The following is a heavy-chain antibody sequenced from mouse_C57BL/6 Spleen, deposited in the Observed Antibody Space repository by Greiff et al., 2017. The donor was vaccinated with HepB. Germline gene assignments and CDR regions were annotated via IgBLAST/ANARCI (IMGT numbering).Heavy chain of an antibody. D-gene: IGHD2-5*01. CDR3: ARNHYSNGWFAY. V-gene: IGHV1-55*01. J-gene: IGHJ3*01. Sequence: QVQLQQPGAELVKPGASVKMSCKASGYTFTSYWITWVKQRPGQGLEWIGDIYPGSGSTNYNEKFKSKATLTVDTSSSTAYMQLSSLTSEDSAVYYCARNHYSNGWFAYWGQGTLVTVSA. CDR1: GYTFTSYW. CDR2: IYPGSGST.